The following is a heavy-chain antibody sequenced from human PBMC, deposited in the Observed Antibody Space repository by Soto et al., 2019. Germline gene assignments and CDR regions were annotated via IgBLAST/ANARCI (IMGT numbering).Heavy chain of an antibody. J-gene: IGHJ4*02. CDR3: ARDTVRGEYDY. Sequence: QVQLVQSGAEVKKPGASVKVSCKASGYTFTSYGISWVRQAPGQGLEWMGWINVYNGNTNYAQKLQGSVTMTTDTATGTAYVNERGRSPEDPAFYFGARDTVRGEYDYWGQGTLVPVSS. CDR1: GYTFTSYG. D-gene: IGHD3-10*01. V-gene: IGHV1-18*01. CDR2: INVYNGNT.